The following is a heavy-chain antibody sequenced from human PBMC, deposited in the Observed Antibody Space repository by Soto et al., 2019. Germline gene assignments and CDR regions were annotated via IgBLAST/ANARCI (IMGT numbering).Heavy chain of an antibody. D-gene: IGHD6-19*01. CDR2: ISRSGGST. CDR1: GFTLSSYA. CDR3: AKVGIAVAGNNYYFDY. V-gene: IGHV3-23*01. J-gene: IGHJ4*02. Sequence: GWSLRLSCAASGFTLSSYAMSWVRQAPGNGLEWVPAISRSGGSTYYADSVKGRFTISRDNSKNTLYLQMNSLRAEDTAVYYCAKVGIAVAGNNYYFDYWGQGTLVTVSS.